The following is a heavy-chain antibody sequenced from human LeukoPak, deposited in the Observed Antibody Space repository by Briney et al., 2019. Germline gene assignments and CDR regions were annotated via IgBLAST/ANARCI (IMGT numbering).Heavy chain of an antibody. CDR3: ASVIRYAAGEEGY. CDR2: IIPILGIA. CDR1: GGTFSSYT. V-gene: IGHV1-69*02. D-gene: IGHD2-2*01. J-gene: IGHJ4*02. Sequence: SVKVSCKASGGTFSSYTISWVRQAPGQGLEWMGRIIPILGIANYAQKFQGRVTITADKSTSAAYMELSSLRSEDTAVYYCASVIRYAAGEEGYWGQGTLVTVSS.